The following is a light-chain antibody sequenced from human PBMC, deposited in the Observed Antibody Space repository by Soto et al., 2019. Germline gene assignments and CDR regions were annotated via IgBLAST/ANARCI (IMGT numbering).Light chain of an antibody. Sequence: QSALTQPRSVSGSPGQSVTISCSGTSSDVGGYSYVSWYQQRPGKAPKLMIYDVITRPSGVPDRFSGSKSGNTASLTISGLQAEDEADCFCCSYAGSYTFVFGTGTKVTVL. J-gene: IGLJ1*01. CDR1: SSDVGGYSY. V-gene: IGLV2-11*01. CDR2: DVI. CDR3: CSYAGSYTFV.